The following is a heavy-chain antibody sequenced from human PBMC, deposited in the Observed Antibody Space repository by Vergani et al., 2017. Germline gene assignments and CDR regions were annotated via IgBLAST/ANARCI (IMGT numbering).Heavy chain of an antibody. CDR1: GGSISSNF. Sequence: QVQLQESGPGLVKPSETLSLTCSVSGGSISSNFWSWVRRPPGEGLEWIGYIHQSGRTNSNTSLKSRVTISIDTSKNRFSLRLRSVTTADTAVYYCARDTFEYDSGSYDDTFDSWGQGTMVIVSS. V-gene: IGHV4-59*01. CDR3: ARDTFEYDSGSYDDTFDS. J-gene: IGHJ3*02. D-gene: IGHD3-10*01. CDR2: IHQSGRT.